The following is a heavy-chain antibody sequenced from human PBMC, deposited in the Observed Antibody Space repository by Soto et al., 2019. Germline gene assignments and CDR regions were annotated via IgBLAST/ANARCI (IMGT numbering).Heavy chain of an antibody. V-gene: IGHV1-69*13. D-gene: IGHD7-27*01. Sequence: ASVKVSCKTSGGTFSNDAISWVRQAPGQGREWMGGIIPIYGTTHYAQKFQDRLKLTADEPTRTAYMELSSLRTDDTGVYYCARDGMGTIVGGMDVWGQGTTVTVSS. CDR2: IIPIYGTT. CDR3: ARDGMGTIVGGMDV. CDR1: GGTFSNDA. J-gene: IGHJ6*02.